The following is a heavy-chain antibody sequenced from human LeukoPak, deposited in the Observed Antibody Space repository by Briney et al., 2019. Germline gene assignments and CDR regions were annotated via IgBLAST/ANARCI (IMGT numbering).Heavy chain of an antibody. D-gene: IGHD3-22*01. V-gene: IGHV1-58*01. Sequence: SVKVSCKASGFTFTSSAVQWVRQARGQRLEWIGWIVVGSGNTNYAQKFQERVTITRDMSTSTAYMELSSLRSEDTAVYYCAASSSGYYYDYYYYGMDVWGQGTTVTVSS. CDR2: IVVGSGNT. J-gene: IGHJ6*02. CDR1: GFTFTSSA. CDR3: AASSSGYYYDYYYYGMDV.